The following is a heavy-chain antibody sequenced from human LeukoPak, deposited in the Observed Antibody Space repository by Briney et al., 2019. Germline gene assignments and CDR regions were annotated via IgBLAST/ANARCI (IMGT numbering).Heavy chain of an antibody. J-gene: IGHJ4*02. CDR2: IYYSGST. V-gene: IGHV4-61*01. CDR3: AREGCSSDY. CDR1: GGSVSSGIYY. D-gene: IGHD6-6*01. Sequence: SETLSLTCTVSGGSVSSGIYYWSWIRQPPGKGLEWIGYIYYSGSTNYNPSLKSRVTISVDTSKNQFSLKLSSVTAADTAVYYCAREGCSSDYWGQGTLVTVSS.